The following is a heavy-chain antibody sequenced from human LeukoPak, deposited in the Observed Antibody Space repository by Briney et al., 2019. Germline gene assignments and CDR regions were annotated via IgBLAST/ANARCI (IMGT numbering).Heavy chain of an antibody. D-gene: IGHD1-26*01. CDR2: IHPSGGST. Sequence: ASVKVSCKASGYTFTSYYMHWVRQAPGQGLEWMGIIHPSGGSTSYAQKFQGRVTMTRDMSTSTVYMELSSLRSEDTAVYYCARGGSSVHLFDYWGQGTLVTVSS. CDR1: GYTFTSYY. CDR3: ARGGSSVHLFDY. J-gene: IGHJ4*02. V-gene: IGHV1-46*01.